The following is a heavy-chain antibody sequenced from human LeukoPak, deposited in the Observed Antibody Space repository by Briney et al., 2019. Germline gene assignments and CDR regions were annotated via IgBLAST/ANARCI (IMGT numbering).Heavy chain of an antibody. V-gene: IGHV1-18*01. CDR3: ARDRPDYYDSSGYPRWFDP. CDR1: GYTFTSYG. J-gene: IGHJ5*02. CDR2: ISAYNGNT. Sequence: ASVKVSCKASGYTFTSYGISWVRQAPGQGLEWMGWISAYNGNTNYAQKLQGRVTMTTDTSTSTAYMELRSLRSDDTAVYYCARDRPDYYDSSGYPRWFDPWGQGTLVTVSS. D-gene: IGHD3-22*01.